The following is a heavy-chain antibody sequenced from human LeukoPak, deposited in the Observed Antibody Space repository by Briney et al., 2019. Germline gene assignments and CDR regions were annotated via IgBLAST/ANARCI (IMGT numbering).Heavy chain of an antibody. V-gene: IGHV1-8*03. CDR2: INPDTGDK. CDR3: AKTTSKTAPGDAN. CDR1: GYTFLNYH. J-gene: IGHJ1*01. Sequence: ASVKVSFKSTGYTFLNYHINRVRQASGQGLEWMTWINPDTGDKGYARKFQDRVTITTDTSISTAYMELSSLSSEDTAVYFCAKTTSKTAPGDANRGEGTLVTVSS. D-gene: IGHD1-1*01.